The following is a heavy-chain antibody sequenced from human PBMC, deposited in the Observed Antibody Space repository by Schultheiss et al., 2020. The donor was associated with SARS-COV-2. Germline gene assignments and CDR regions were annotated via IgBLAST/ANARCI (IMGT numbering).Heavy chain of an antibody. CDR3: ARHDYPYYYDSSGYADY. Sequence: GESLKISCKGSGYSFTSYWIGWVRQMPGKGLEWMGIIYPVDSDTKYSPSFQGQVTISADKSISTAYLQWSSLKASDTAMYYCARHDYPYYYDSSGYADYWGQGTLVTVSS. D-gene: IGHD3-22*01. CDR1: GYSFTSYW. J-gene: IGHJ4*02. CDR2: IYPVDSDT. V-gene: IGHV5-51*01.